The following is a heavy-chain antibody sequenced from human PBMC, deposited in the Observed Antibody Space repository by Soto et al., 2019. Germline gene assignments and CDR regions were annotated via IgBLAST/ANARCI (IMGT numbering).Heavy chain of an antibody. D-gene: IGHD3-10*01. J-gene: IGHJ4*02. CDR1: GFTFSSYA. CDR3: AKDIGTDYYGSGSSPGPFDY. V-gene: IGHV3-23*01. CDR2: ISGSGGST. Sequence: PGGSLRLSCAASGFTFSSYAMSWVRQAPGKGLEWVSAISGSGGSTYYADSVKGRFTISRDNSKNTLYLQMNSLRAEDTAVYYSAKDIGTDYYGSGSSPGPFDYWGQGTLVTVSS.